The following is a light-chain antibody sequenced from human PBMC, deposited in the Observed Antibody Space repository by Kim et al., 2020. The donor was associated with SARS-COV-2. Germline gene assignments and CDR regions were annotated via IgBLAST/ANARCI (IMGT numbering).Light chain of an antibody. CDR1: QSISSY. CDR2: AAS. J-gene: IGKJ5*01. Sequence: DIQMTQSPSSLSASVGDRVTITCRASQSISSYLNWYQQKPGKAPKLLIYAASSLQSGVRSRFSGSGSGTDFTLTISSLQPEDFATYYCQQSYSTPITFGQGTRLEIK. CDR3: QQSYSTPIT. V-gene: IGKV1-39*01.